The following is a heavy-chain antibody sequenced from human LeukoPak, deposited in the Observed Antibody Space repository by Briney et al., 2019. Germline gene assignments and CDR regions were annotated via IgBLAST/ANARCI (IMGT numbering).Heavy chain of an antibody. Sequence: GGSLRLSCTASGLTFSTYALSLVRQTPGKGLELPSVISATGSTTYYADSVRGRFTISRDNSKNTLYLQMNSLRVEDTAVYYCAKDSQSVAFFLDDAFDLWGQGTIVTVSA. CDR1: GLTFSTYA. V-gene: IGHV3-23*01. CDR2: ISATGSTT. D-gene: IGHD2/OR15-2a*01. CDR3: AKDSQSVAFFLDDAFDL. J-gene: IGHJ3*01.